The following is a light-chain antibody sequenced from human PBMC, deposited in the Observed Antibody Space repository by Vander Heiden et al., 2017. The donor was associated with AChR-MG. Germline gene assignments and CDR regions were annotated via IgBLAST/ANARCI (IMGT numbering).Light chain of an antibody. CDR2: KDS. CDR3: QSADSSGTYVV. J-gene: IGLJ2*01. Sequence: SYELTQPPSVSVSPGQTARITCSGDALPKQYAYWYQQKPGQAPVLVRYKDSERSSGIPERFSGSSSGTTVTLTISGVQAEDEADYDCQSADSSGTYVVFGGGTKLTVI. CDR1: ALPKQY. V-gene: IGLV3-25*03.